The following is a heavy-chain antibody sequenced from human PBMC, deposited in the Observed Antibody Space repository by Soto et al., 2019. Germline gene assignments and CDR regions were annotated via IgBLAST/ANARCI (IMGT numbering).Heavy chain of an antibody. D-gene: IGHD2-2*02. CDR1: GFTFSSYA. CDR3: AKDYAGVVAAAIVNGMDV. CDR2: ISYDGSNK. J-gene: IGHJ6*02. V-gene: IGHV3-30*04. Sequence: QVQLVESGGGVVKPGRSLRLSCAASGFTFSSYAMHWVRQAPGKGLEWVSVISYDGSNKYYADSVKGRFTISRDNSKNTLYLQRNSLKAEDMAVYYCAKDYAGVVAAAIVNGMDVWGQGTTVTVSS.